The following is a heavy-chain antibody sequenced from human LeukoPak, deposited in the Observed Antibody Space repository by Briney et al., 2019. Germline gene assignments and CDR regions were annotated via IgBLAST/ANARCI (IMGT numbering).Heavy chain of an antibody. CDR1: GGTFSSYA. J-gene: IGHJ4*02. CDR2: IIPIFGTA. CDR3: AKESVVGVTSY. V-gene: IGHV1-69*13. Sequence: EASVTVSCKASGGTFSSYAISWVRQAPGQGLEWMGGIIPIFGTANYAQKFQGRVTITADESTGTAYMELSSLRSEDTAVYYCAKESVVGVTSYWGQGTLVTVSS. D-gene: IGHD2-15*01.